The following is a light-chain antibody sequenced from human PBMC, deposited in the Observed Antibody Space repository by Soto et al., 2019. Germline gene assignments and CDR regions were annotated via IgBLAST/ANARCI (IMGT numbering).Light chain of an antibody. CDR3: QQYNNWPFA. J-gene: IGKJ5*01. Sequence: EIVMTQYTHTLSVSAWERATITCRAGQGVTTIFAWYQQKSGQSPRLLIYDVSIRATGVPARFSATGSETDFTLTISGLQSGDSAVYFCQQYNNWPFAFGQGTRLEIK. CDR1: QGVTTI. V-gene: IGKV3-15*01. CDR2: DVS.